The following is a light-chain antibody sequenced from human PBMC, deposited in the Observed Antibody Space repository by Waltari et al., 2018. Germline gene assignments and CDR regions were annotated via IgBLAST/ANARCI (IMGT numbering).Light chain of an antibody. CDR3: QQYNNWRT. CDR1: QSISRN. CDR2: GAS. Sequence: EVLMTQSPATLSVSPGERATLSCRASQSISRNLAWYQQKPGQAPRLLIYGASTRATGIPARFSGSGSGTEFTLSISSLQSEDFAVYYCQQYNNWRTFGQGTKREIK. V-gene: IGKV3-15*01. J-gene: IGKJ2*01.